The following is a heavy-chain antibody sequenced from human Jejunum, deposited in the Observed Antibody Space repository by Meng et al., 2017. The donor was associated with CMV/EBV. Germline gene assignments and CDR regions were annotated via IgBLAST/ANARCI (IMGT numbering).Heavy chain of an antibody. V-gene: IGHV3-49*02. CDR2: IRSKASGGTT. Sequence: WGRQAPGKGLEWVGFIRSKASGGTTEYAASVKGRFTISRDDSKSIAYLQMNSLKTEDTAVYYCARIVGYCSGGACYSGREFYFDYWGQGALVTVSS. J-gene: IGHJ4*02. D-gene: IGHD2-15*01. CDR3: ARIVGYCSGGACYSGREFYFDY.